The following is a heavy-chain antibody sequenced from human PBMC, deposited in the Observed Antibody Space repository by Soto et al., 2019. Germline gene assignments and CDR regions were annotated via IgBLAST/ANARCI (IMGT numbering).Heavy chain of an antibody. D-gene: IGHD2-15*01. CDR3: VKDMGYCSGGSCYWGAYFYYYMDV. Sequence: PGGSLRLSCAASGFTFSSYVMHWVRQAPGKGLEWVAVILFDGSDNWYADSVKGRFTISRDNSKNTLYLHMNSLTAEDTAVYYCVKDMGYCSGGSCYWGAYFYYYMDVWGKGTTVTVSS. CDR1: GFTFSSYV. J-gene: IGHJ6*03. V-gene: IGHV3-30*18. CDR2: ILFDGSDN.